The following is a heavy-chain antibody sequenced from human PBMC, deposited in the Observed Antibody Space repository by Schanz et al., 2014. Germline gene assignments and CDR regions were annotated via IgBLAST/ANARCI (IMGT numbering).Heavy chain of an antibody. D-gene: IGHD2-2*01. CDR1: GDSISNTPYY. Sequence: QVQLQESGPGLVKPSQTLSLTCTVSGDSISNTPYYWTWIRQHPGKGLEWIGYIFFSGATHQNPSLKSRISISIDTSKNQFSLDLTSVTAADTAIYYCARGQDHAKTGDLWGRGTLVTISS. CDR2: IFFSGAT. V-gene: IGHV4-31*03. J-gene: IGHJ5*02. CDR3: ARGQDHAKTGDL.